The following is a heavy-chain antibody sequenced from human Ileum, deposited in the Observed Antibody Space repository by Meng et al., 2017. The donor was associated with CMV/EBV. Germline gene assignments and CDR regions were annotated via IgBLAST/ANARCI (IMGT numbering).Heavy chain of an antibody. CDR2: ISGSGGST. J-gene: IGHJ3*02. CDR3: ANGGYSGSSIHAFDI. Sequence: GESLKISCAASGFTFSSYAMSWVRQAPGKGLEWVSAISGSGGSTYYADSVKGRFTISRDNSKNTLYLQMNSLRAEDTAVYYCANGGYSGSSIHAFDIWGQGTMVTVSS. D-gene: IGHD1-26*01. CDR1: GFTFSSYA. V-gene: IGHV3-23*01.